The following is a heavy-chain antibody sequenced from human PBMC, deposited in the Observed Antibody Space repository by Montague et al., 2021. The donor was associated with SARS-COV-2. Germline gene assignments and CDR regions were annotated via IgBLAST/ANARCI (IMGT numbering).Heavy chain of an antibody. CDR1: GFTLSSYA. Sequence: SLSLSWAASGFTLSSYAINWVRQAPGKGLEWVSSISGSDDTTYYADSVKGRFTISRDSSKNTLYLQMNSLRVEETAVYYCAKGFTSWPRGLFDYWGQGSLVTVSS. J-gene: IGHJ4*02. V-gene: IGHV3-23*01. CDR2: ISGSDDTT. CDR3: AKGFTSWPRGLFDY. D-gene: IGHD2-2*01.